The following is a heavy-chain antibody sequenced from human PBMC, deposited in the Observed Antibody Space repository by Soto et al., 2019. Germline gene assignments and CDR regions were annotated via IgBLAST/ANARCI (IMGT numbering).Heavy chain of an antibody. Sequence: GASVKVSCKASGGTFSSYAISWVRQAPEQGLEWMGGIIPIFGTANYAQKFQGRVTITADESTSTAYMELSSLRSEDTAVYYCARVALLWWSAYFDIWGQGTMVTVSS. J-gene: IGHJ3*02. CDR1: GGTFSSYA. D-gene: IGHD2-21*01. V-gene: IGHV1-69*13. CDR2: IIPIFGTA. CDR3: ARVALLWWSAYFDI.